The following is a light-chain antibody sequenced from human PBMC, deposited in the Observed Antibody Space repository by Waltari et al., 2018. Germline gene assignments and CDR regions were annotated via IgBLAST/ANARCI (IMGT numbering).Light chain of an antibody. CDR1: SNDVAAYNY. CDR3: NSYAGSNNNV. J-gene: IGLJ1*01. V-gene: IGLV2-8*01. CDR2: EVT. Sequence: QSALTQPPSASGSPGQSVTISCTGTSNDVAAYNYVSWYQQHPGKAPKLMIYEVTKRHSGVPDRFSGSKSGNTAFLTVSGLQAEDEADYYCNSYAGSNNNVFGTGTKVTVL.